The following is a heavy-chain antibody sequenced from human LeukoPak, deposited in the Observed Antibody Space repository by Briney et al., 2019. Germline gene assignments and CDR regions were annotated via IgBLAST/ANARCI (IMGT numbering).Heavy chain of an antibody. CDR3: AREGISSSDPFDY. Sequence: PGGSLRLSCAASGFTLSNYEMNWVRQAPGKGLKWVSYISSSGRTIYYADSVKGRFTISRDNAKNSLYLRMNSLRAEDTAVYYCAREGISSSDPFDYWGQGTLVTVSS. D-gene: IGHD2-15*01. CDR1: GFTLSNYE. J-gene: IGHJ4*02. V-gene: IGHV3-48*03. CDR2: ISSSGRTI.